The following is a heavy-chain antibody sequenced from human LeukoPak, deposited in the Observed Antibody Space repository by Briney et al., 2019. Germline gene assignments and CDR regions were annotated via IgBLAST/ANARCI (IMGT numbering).Heavy chain of an antibody. CDR3: ASDHDYGDHSWVYYFDH. CDR2: INPNSGGT. Sequence: GASVKVSCKASGYTFSGYYMHWVRQAPGQGLEWMGWINPNSGGTNYAQKFQGRVTMTRDTSISTAYMELYRLRSDDTAVYYCASDHDYGDHSWVYYFDHWGQGTLVTVSS. J-gene: IGHJ4*02. CDR1: GYTFSGYY. D-gene: IGHD4-17*01. V-gene: IGHV1-2*02.